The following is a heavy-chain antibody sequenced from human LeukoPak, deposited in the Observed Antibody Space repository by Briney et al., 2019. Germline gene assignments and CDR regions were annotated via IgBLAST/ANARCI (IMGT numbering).Heavy chain of an antibody. D-gene: IGHD4-23*01. J-gene: IGHJ2*01. Sequence: PSETLSLTCTVSGGSISSYYWSWIRQPPGKGLVWIGYIYYSGSTNYNPSLKGRVTISVDTSKNQFSLKLSSVTAADTAVYYCARSVVTLYWYFDLGGRGTLVTVSS. CDR2: IYYSGST. CDR1: GGSISSYY. CDR3: ARSVVTLYWYFDL. V-gene: IGHV4-59*08.